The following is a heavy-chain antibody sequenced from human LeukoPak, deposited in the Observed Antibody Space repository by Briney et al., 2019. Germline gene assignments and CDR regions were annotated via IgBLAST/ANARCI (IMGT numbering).Heavy chain of an antibody. CDR1: GFTFSSCG. J-gene: IGHJ6*03. V-gene: IGHV3-33*01. D-gene: IGHD2-2*01. CDR2: IWYDGSNK. Sequence: GGSLRLSCAASGFTFSSCGMHWVRQAPGKGLEWAALIWYDGSNKYYADSVKGRFTISRDNSKNTLYLQMNSLRPEDTAVYYCARALISSADYYYYMAVWGKGTTVTVSS. CDR3: ARALISSADYYYYMAV.